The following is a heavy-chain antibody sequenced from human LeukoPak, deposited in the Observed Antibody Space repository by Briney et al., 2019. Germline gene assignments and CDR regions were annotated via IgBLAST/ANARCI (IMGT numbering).Heavy chain of an antibody. CDR1: GASISSYY. D-gene: IGHD2-2*01. Sequence: SETLSLTCTVSGASISSYYWSWIRQPPGKGLEWIGYIYYSGSTNYSPSLKSRVTISVDTSKNQFSLKLSSVTATDTAVYYCASPLGYCSSTNCYGDYWGQGTLVTVSS. V-gene: IGHV4-59*08. J-gene: IGHJ4*02. CDR2: IYYSGST. CDR3: ASPLGYCSSTNCYGDY.